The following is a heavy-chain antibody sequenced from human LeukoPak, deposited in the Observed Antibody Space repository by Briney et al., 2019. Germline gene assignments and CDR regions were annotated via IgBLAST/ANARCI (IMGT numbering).Heavy chain of an antibody. CDR2: MNPNSGNT. CDR1: GYTFTSYD. D-gene: IGHD6-19*01. J-gene: IGHJ5*02. Sequence: ASVKVSCKASGYTFTSYDINWVRQATGQGLEWMGWMNPNSGNTGYAQNFQGRVTMTRNTPINTAYMELSSLRSEDTAVYYCARRGSSGWYNRFDPWGQGTLVTVSS. V-gene: IGHV1-8*01. CDR3: ARRGSSGWYNRFDP.